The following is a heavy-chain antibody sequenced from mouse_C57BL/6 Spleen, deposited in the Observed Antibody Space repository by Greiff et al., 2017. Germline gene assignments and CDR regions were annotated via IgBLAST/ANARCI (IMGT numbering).Heavy chain of an antibody. V-gene: IGHV1-15*01. CDR1: GYTFTDYE. CDR2: IDPETGGT. CDR3: TGGYDGGFAY. Sequence: VQLQQSGAELVRPGALVTLSCKASGYTFTDYEMHWVKQTPVHGLEWIGAIDPETGGTAYNQKFKGKAILTADKSSSTAYMELRSLTSEDSAVYYGTGGYDGGFAYWGQGTLVTVAA. J-gene: IGHJ3*01. D-gene: IGHD2-2*01.